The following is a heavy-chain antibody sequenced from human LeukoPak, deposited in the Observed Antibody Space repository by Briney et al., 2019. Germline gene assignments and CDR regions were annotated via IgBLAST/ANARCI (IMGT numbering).Heavy chain of an antibody. D-gene: IGHD4-11*01. CDR3: ARDLHSNYVYFDY. CDR2: ISYDGSNK. V-gene: IGHV3-30*04. Sequence: GGSLRLPCAASGFTFSSYAMHWVRQAPGKGLEWVAVISYDGSNKYYADSVKGRFTISRDNSKNTLYLQMNSLRAEDTAVYYCARDLHSNYVYFDYWGQGTLVTVSS. J-gene: IGHJ4*02. CDR1: GFTFSSYA.